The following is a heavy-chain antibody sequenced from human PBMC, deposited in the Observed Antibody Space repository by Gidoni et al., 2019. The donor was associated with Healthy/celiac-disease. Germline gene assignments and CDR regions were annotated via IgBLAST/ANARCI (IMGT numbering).Heavy chain of an antibody. CDR1: GFTFSSNA. CDR3: AKCPPKNPNTIFRLFGGADY. J-gene: IGHJ4*02. Sequence: EVQLLESGGGLVQPGGSLRLSCAASGFTFSSNAMSWVRQAPGKGLEWVSAISGSGGSTYYADSVKGRFTISRDNSKNTLYLQMNSLRAEDTAVYYCAKCPPKNPNTIFRLFGGADYWGQGTLVTVSS. CDR2: ISGSGGST. D-gene: IGHD3-3*01. V-gene: IGHV3-23*01.